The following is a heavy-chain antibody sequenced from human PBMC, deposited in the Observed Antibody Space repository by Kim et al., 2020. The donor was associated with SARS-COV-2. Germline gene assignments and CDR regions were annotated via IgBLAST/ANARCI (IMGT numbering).Heavy chain of an antibody. Sequence: GGSLRLSCAASGFTFSSYWMSWVRQAPGKGLEWVANIKQDGSEKYYVDSVKGRFTISRDNAKNSLYLQMNSLRAEDTAVYYCARDLNSDYYDFWSGYYDYWGQGTLVTVSS. CDR1: GFTFSSYW. CDR2: IKQDGSEK. V-gene: IGHV3-7*01. J-gene: IGHJ4*02. CDR3: ARDLNSDYYDFWSGYYDY. D-gene: IGHD3-3*01.